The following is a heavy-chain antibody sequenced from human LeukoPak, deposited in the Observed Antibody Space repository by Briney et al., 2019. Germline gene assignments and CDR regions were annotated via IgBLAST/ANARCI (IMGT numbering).Heavy chain of an antibody. D-gene: IGHD1-26*01. J-gene: IGHJ5*02. CDR1: GYTFTTYY. CDR3: ARDHSGSQHWFDP. CDR2: INPSVGST. Sequence: ASVKVSCKASGYTFTTYYVHWVRLAPGQGLEWMGVINPSVGSTSYAQKFQGRVTMTRDTSTSTVYMEMSSLRSEDTAVYYCARDHSGSQHWFDPWGQGTLVTVSS. V-gene: IGHV1-46*01.